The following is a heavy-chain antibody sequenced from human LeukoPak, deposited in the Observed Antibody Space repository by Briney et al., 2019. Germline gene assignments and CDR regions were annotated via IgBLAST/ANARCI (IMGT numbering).Heavy chain of an antibody. J-gene: IGHJ4*02. CDR1: GGSISSGGYY. Sequence: SQTLSLTCTVSGGSISSGGYYWSWIRQPPGKGLEWIGYIYHSGNTYYNPSLKSRVTISVDRSKNQFSLKLSSVTAADTAVYYCARAWYYYDSSHFDYWGQGTLVTVSS. CDR3: ARAWYYYDSSHFDY. CDR2: IYHSGNT. D-gene: IGHD3-22*01. V-gene: IGHV4-30-2*01.